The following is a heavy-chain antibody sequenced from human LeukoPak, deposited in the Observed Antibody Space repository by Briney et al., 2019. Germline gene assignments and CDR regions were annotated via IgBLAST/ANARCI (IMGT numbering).Heavy chain of an antibody. J-gene: IGHJ3*02. D-gene: IGHD3-10*01. CDR1: GFTVSSNY. Sequence: GGSLRLSCAASGFTVSSNYMSWVRQAPGKGLEWVSVIYSGGSTYYADSVKGRFTISRDNSKNTLYLQMNSLRAEDTAVYYCARDVTTMVREGDAFDIWGQGTTVTVSS. CDR2: IYSGGST. CDR3: ARDVTTMVREGDAFDI. V-gene: IGHV3-66*01.